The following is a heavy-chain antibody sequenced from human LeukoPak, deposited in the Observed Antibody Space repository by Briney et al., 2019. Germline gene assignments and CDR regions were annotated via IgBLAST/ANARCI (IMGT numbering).Heavy chain of an antibody. CDR1: GFTFSSYS. D-gene: IGHD6-13*01. CDR3: ARGIAAAGFDY. CDR2: ISSSSSYI. Sequence: GGSLRLSCAASGFTFSSYSMNRVRQAPGKGLEWVSSISSSSSYIYYADSVKGRFTISRDNAKNSLYLQMSSLRAEDTAVYYCARGIAAAGFDYWGQGTLVTVSS. J-gene: IGHJ4*02. V-gene: IGHV3-21*01.